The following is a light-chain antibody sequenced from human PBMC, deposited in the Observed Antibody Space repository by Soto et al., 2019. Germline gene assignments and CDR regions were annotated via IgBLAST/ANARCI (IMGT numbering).Light chain of an antibody. Sequence: QSVLTQPPSVSAAPGQKVTISCSGNSSNIGNTFVSWYQQLPGTAPKLLIYDNNQRPSGIPDRFSGSKSGTSATLGITGLQTGDEADYYCGTWDSSLSAYVFGTGTKVTVL. V-gene: IGLV1-51*01. CDR2: DNN. CDR1: SSNIGNTF. J-gene: IGLJ1*01. CDR3: GTWDSSLSAYV.